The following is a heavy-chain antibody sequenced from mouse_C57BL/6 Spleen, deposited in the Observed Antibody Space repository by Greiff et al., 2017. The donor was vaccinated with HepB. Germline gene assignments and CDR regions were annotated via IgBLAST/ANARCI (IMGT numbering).Heavy chain of an antibody. CDR2: IYPGSGST. CDR3: ARESRTNCYFDV. V-gene: IGHV1-55*01. Sequence: QVQLQQPGAELVKPGASVKMSCKASGYTFTSYWITWVKQRPGQGLEWIGDIYPGSGSTNYNEKFKSKATLTVNTSSSTTYMQHSSLTSEDTAVYYCARESRTNCYFDVWGTGTTVTVSS. CDR1: GYTFTSYW. J-gene: IGHJ1*03.